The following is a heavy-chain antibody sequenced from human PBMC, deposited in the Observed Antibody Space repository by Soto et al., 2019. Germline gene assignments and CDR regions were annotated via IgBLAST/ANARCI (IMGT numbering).Heavy chain of an antibody. CDR1: GYTFTSYA. Sequence: ASVKVSCKASGYTFTSYAMHWVRQAPGQRLEWMGWINAGNGNTKYSQKFQGRVTMTRDTSTSTVYMELSSLRSEDTAVYYCARDRFGSGGSCYDYWGQGTLVTVSS. V-gene: IGHV1-3*01. J-gene: IGHJ4*02. CDR2: INAGNGNT. D-gene: IGHD2-15*01. CDR3: ARDRFGSGGSCYDY.